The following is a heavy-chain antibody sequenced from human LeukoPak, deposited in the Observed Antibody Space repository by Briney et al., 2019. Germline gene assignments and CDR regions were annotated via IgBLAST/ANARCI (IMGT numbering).Heavy chain of an antibody. Sequence: GRSLRLSCAASGFTFDDYAMHWVRQAPGKGLEWVSGIGWNSGNIGYADSVRGRFSISRDNSKNTLYLQMNSLRAEDTAVYYCAKSGYNRFDYWGQGTLVTVSS. D-gene: IGHD5-24*01. J-gene: IGHJ4*02. CDR2: IGWNSGNI. V-gene: IGHV3-9*01. CDR1: GFTFDDYA. CDR3: AKSGYNRFDY.